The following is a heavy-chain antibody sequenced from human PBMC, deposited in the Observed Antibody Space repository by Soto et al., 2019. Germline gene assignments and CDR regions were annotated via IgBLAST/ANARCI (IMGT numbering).Heavy chain of an antibody. J-gene: IGHJ3*02. CDR2: ILVDGRT. V-gene: IGHV3-23*01. CDR3: AKATATGGGAFDI. D-gene: IGHD2-8*02. Sequence: LRLSCAAAGFICGSYDMICVRQAPGKGLEWVSTILVDGRTFYVDSVKGRFTISRDSSQNTVYLQMNSLTAGDTALYYCAKATATGGGAFDICGQGTKVTVSS. CDR1: GFICGSYD.